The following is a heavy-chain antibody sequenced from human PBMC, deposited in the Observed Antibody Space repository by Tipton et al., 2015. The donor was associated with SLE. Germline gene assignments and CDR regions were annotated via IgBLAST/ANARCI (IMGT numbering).Heavy chain of an antibody. D-gene: IGHD3-22*01. J-gene: IGHJ4*02. Sequence: TLSLTCAVSGGSFSGYFWTWIRQPPGKGLEWIGEIIHTGSTNYNPSLKSRVTISVDTSKKQFSLRLTSVAAADTAVYFCARGRYYSNFWGRGTLVTVSS. CDR2: IIHTGST. CDR1: GGSFSGYF. CDR3: ARGRYYSNF. V-gene: IGHV4-34*01.